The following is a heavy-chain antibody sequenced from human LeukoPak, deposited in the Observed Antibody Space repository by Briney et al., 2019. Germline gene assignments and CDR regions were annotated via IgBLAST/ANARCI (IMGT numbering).Heavy chain of an antibody. D-gene: IGHD2-2*01. Sequence: SETLSLTCAVYGGSFSGYYWSWIRQPPGKGLEWIGEINHSGSTNYNPSLKSRVTISVDTSKNQFSLKLSSVTAAGTAVYYCARGRRIVVVPAAPRQAFDIWGQGTMVTVSS. V-gene: IGHV4-34*01. CDR3: ARGRRIVVVPAAPRQAFDI. J-gene: IGHJ3*02. CDR2: INHSGST. CDR1: GGSFSGYY.